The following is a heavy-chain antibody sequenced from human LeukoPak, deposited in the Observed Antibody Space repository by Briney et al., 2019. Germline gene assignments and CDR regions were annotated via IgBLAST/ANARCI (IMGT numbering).Heavy chain of an antibody. D-gene: IGHD2-15*01. Sequence: GGSLRLSCAASGFTFSSYAMSWVRQAPGKGLEWVSAISGRGGSTYYADSVKGRFTISRDNSKNTLYLQMNSLRAEDTAVYYCAKWTDIVVVVAATDYFDYWGQGTLVTVSS. CDR3: AKWTDIVVVVAATDYFDY. V-gene: IGHV3-23*01. CDR2: ISGRGGST. J-gene: IGHJ4*02. CDR1: GFTFSSYA.